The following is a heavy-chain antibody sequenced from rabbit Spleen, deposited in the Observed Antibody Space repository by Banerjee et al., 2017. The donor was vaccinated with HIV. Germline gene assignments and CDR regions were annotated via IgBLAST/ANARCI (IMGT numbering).Heavy chain of an antibody. CDR1: GFSFSSRFY. CDR3: ASGYSDVYFNL. CDR2: IDSGTSGDT. V-gene: IGHV1S40*01. J-gene: IGHJ4*01. D-gene: IGHD1-1*01. Sequence: QSLEESGGDLVKPGASLTLTCTASGFSFSSRFYMCWVRQAPGKGLEWIACIDSGTSGDTYYANWAKGRFTISKTSSTTVTLQMTSLTAADTATYFCASGYSDVYFNLWGQGTLVTVS.